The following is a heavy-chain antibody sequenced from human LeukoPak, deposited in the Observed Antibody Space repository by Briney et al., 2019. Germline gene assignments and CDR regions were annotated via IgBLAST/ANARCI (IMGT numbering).Heavy chain of an antibody. CDR1: GFTFSSYV. V-gene: IGHV3-23*01. CDR2: ISGSGGST. CDR3: AKGIVGADYEDAFDI. J-gene: IGHJ3*02. Sequence: GGSLRLSCAASGFTFSSYVMSWVRQAPGKGLEWVSAISGSGGSTYYADSVKGRFTISRDNSKNTLYLQMNSLRAEDTAVYYCAKGIVGADYEDAFDIWGQGTMVTVSS. D-gene: IGHD1-26*01.